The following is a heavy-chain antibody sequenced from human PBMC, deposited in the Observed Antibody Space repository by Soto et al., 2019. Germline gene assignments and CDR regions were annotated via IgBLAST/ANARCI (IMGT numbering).Heavy chain of an antibody. J-gene: IGHJ4*02. D-gene: IGHD2-8*01. V-gene: IGHV1-58*01. CDR2: IVVGSGNT. CDR3: ARGTNGWFPDNKHYFDY. Sequence: SVNVSGKASGFTFTSSAVQWVRQARGQRLEWIGWIVVGSGNTNYAQKFQERVTITRDMSTSTAYMELSSLRSEDTAVYYCARGTNGWFPDNKHYFDYWGQGTLVTVSS. CDR1: GFTFTSSA.